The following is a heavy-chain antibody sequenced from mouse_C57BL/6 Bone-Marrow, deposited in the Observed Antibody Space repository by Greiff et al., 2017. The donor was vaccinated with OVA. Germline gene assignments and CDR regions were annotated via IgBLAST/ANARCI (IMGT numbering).Heavy chain of an antibody. CDR1: GYTFTSYW. V-gene: IGHV1-72*01. D-gene: IGHD1-1*01. Sequence: QVQLQQPGAELVKPGASVKLSCKASGYTFTSYWMHWVKQRPGRGLEWIGRIDPNSGGTKYSEKFKSKATLTVDKPSSTAYMQLSSLTSEDSAVYYCARSRAITTVVAHYAMDYWGQGTSVTVSS. J-gene: IGHJ4*01. CDR2: IDPNSGGT. CDR3: ARSRAITTVVAHYAMDY.